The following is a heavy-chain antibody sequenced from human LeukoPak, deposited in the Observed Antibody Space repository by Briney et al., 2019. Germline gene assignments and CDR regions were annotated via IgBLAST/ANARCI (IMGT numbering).Heavy chain of an antibody. V-gene: IGHV3-9*03. J-gene: IGHJ4*02. Sequence: PGGSLRLSCAASGFPFDDKAMHWVRQAPGKGLEWVAGISRNSDSTGYADSVKGRFTISRDNAKNSLYLQMNTLRAEDMALYYCVKDIGSGSYRYGGYFDYWDQGTLVTVSS. CDR3: VKDIGSGSYRYGGYFDY. CDR2: ISRNSDST. D-gene: IGHD1-26*01. CDR1: GFPFDDKA.